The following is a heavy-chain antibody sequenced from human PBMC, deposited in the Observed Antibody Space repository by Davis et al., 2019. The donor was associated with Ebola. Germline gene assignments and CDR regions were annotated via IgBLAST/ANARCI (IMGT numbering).Heavy chain of an antibody. Sequence: GGSLRLSCAASGFTFNSFGMHWVRQAPGKGLEWVGDISYDGTTKYYAESVKGRFTISRDYSKNNLYLQMNSLRVEDTAVYYCARWSGSYRYVFDYWGQGTLVTVSS. CDR3: ARWSGSYRYVFDY. CDR1: GFTFNSFG. D-gene: IGHD1-26*01. J-gene: IGHJ4*02. V-gene: IGHV3-30*03. CDR2: ISYDGTTK.